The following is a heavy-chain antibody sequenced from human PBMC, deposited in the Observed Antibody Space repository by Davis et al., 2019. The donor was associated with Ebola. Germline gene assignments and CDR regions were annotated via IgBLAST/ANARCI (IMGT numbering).Heavy chain of an antibody. CDR1: GYSFTTYW. Sequence: GESLKISCKASGYSFTTYWIGWVRQVPGKGLEWMGLIHPGDSDIRYSPSFQGQVTISVDKSITTAYLQWSSLKASDTAMYYCARQGGPEEGFFDYWGQGTLVTVSS. D-gene: IGHD1-26*01. V-gene: IGHV5-51*01. CDR2: IHPGDSDI. CDR3: ARQGGPEEGFFDY. J-gene: IGHJ4*02.